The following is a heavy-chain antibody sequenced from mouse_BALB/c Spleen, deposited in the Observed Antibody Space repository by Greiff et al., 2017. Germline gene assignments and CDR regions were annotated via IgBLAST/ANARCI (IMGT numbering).Heavy chain of an antibody. J-gene: IGHJ3*01. CDR3: ASGNDYADWFAY. D-gene: IGHD2-4*01. CDR1: GFSLTSYG. Sequence: VQLVESGPGLVAPSQSLSITCTVSGFSLTSYGVHWVRQPPGKGLEWLGVIWAGGSTNYNSALMSRLSISKDNSKSQVFLKMNSLQTDDTAMYYCASGNDYADWFAYWGQGTLVTVSA. V-gene: IGHV2-9*02. CDR2: IWAGGST.